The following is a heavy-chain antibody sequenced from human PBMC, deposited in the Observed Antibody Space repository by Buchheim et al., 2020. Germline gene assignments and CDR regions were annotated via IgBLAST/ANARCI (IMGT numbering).Heavy chain of an antibody. CDR1: GFTFSSYG. Sequence: QVQLVESGGGVVQPGRSLRLSCAASGFTFSSYGMHWVRQAPGKGLEWVSVISYDGSNKYYADSVKGRFTISRDNSKNTLYLQMNRLRAEETAVYYCAKDARVDSWYWIYYYYYGMDVWGQGTT. CDR2: ISYDGSNK. J-gene: IGHJ6*02. CDR3: AKDARVDSWYWIYYYYYGMDV. D-gene: IGHD6-13*01. V-gene: IGHV3-30*18.